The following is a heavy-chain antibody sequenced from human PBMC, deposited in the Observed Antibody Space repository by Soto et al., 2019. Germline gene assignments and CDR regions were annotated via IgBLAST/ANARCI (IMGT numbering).Heavy chain of an antibody. D-gene: IGHD3-9*01. CDR1: GFTFSSYA. Sequence: EVQLLESGGGLVQPGGSLRLSCAASGFTFSSYAMTWVRQAPGRGLEWVSAISGSGGSTYYADSVKGRFTISRDNSKNTLFLQMNSLRAEDTAVYYCAKDHDDILTAYYAQIDYWGQGTLVTVSS. J-gene: IGHJ4*02. CDR3: AKDHDDILTAYYAQIDY. CDR2: ISGSGGST. V-gene: IGHV3-23*01.